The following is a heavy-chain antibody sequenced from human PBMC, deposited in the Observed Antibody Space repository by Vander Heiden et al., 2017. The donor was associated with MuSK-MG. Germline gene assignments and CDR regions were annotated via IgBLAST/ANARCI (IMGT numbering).Heavy chain of an antibody. Sequence: EVQLVESGGGLVQPGGSLRLSCAASGFPVSSSYMGWVRQAPGKGLECVSLIYSGGNTYYADSVKGRFTISRDNSKNTLDLQINSLRAEDTAVYYCARKPGTGFYYYMDVWGKGTTVTVSS. CDR2: IYSGGNT. D-gene: IGHD1-1*01. CDR3: ARKPGTGFYYYMDV. V-gene: IGHV3-53*04. J-gene: IGHJ6*03. CDR1: GFPVSSSY.